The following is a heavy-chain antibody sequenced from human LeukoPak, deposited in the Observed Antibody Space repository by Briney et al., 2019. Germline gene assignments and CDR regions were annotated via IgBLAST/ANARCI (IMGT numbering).Heavy chain of an antibody. CDR3: ARDRGIYYDSSGYYIRTEYFQH. J-gene: IGHJ1*01. D-gene: IGHD3-22*01. CDR2: INSEGSST. V-gene: IGHV3-74*01. Sequence: GGSLRLSCAASGFTLSRYGMNWVRQAPGKGLVWVSRINSEGSSTTYADSVKGRFTISRDNAKNTLILQMNSLRAEDTAVYYCARDRGIYYDSSGYYIRTEYFQHWGQGTLVTVSS. CDR1: GFTLSRYG.